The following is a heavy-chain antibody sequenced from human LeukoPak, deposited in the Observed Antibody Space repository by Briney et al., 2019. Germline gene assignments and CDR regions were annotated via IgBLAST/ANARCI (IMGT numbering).Heavy chain of an antibody. J-gene: IGHJ3*02. D-gene: IGHD2-21*02. V-gene: IGHV3-7*01. CDR3: ARVGIGTADAFDI. Sequence: PGGSLSLSCAASGFTFSSYCLSWVRQAQGQGLEWVANIKQDGSEKSYVDSVKGRFTISRDNAKNSLYLQMNSLRAEATAVYYCARVGIGTADAFDIWGQGTMVTVSS. CDR1: GFTFSSYC. CDR2: IKQDGSEK.